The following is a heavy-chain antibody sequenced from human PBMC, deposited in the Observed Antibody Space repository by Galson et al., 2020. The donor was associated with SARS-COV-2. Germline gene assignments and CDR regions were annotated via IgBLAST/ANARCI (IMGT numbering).Heavy chain of an antibody. CDR1: GASLSGYY. V-gene: IGHV4-34*01. CDR2: INPRGNT. Sequence: QTLSIPCAVSGASLSGYYWNWIRPPPEKALEWIGEINPRGNTNYNPSLRSRVTISVDTSKNQFSLKLTSVTAADTAFYYCARVASAAGISGGFDYWGQGALVTVSS. J-gene: IGHJ4*02. D-gene: IGHD6-13*01. CDR3: ARVASAAGISGGFDY.